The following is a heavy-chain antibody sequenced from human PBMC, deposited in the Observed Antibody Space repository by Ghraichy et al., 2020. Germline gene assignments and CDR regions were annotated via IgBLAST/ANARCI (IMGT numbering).Heavy chain of an antibody. Sequence: SETLSLTCTVSGGSITGNWCSWVRQPPGKGLEWIGETYHSGRSTFHRSLESRVTISIDTSKTQFSMELVSVTVADTAIYYCARHTAVTATRGFVFWGQGTLVTVSS. V-gene: IGHV4-4*02. J-gene: IGHJ4*02. CDR2: TYHSGRS. D-gene: IGHD2-21*02. CDR3: ARHTAVTATRGFVF. CDR1: GGSITGNW.